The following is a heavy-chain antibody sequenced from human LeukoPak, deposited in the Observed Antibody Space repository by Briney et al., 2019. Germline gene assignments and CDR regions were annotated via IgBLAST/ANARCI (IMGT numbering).Heavy chain of an antibody. V-gene: IGHV4-59*01. CDR2: IYNSGST. CDR1: GGSISSYY. D-gene: IGHD3-10*01. Sequence: SETLSLTCTVSGGSISSYYWSWIRQPPGKGLEWIGYIYNSGSTNYNPSLKSRVTISVDTSKNQFSLKLSSVTAADTAVYYCARETYYYGSGSDYLTGDYYYMDVWGKGTTVTVSS. J-gene: IGHJ6*03. CDR3: ARETYYYGSGSDYLTGDYYYMDV.